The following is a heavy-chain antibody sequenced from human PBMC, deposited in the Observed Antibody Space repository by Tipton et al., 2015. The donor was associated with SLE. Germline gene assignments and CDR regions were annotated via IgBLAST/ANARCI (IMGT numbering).Heavy chain of an antibody. CDR1: GGSISITSYY. Sequence: TLSLTCTVSGGSISITSYYWGWIRQSPGKGLEWIGNIYYSGNTYYSLSLESRVTISLDTSKNQFSLRLSSVTAADTAVYYCARHPTYFDYWGQGTLVTVSS. CDR2: IYYSGNT. V-gene: IGHV4-39*01. J-gene: IGHJ4*02. CDR3: ARHPTYFDY.